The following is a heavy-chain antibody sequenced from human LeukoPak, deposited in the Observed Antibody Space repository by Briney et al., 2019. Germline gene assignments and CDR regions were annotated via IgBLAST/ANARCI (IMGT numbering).Heavy chain of an antibody. V-gene: IGHV1-18*01. D-gene: IGHD1-26*01. J-gene: IGHJ4*02. Sequence: GASVKVSCKASGYTFTSYGISWVRQAPGQGLEWMGWISAYNGNTNYAQKLQGRFTITTDTSTSTAYMELRSLRSDDTAVYYCARDPPKWALPTGFDYWGQGTLVTVSS. CDR2: ISAYNGNT. CDR1: GYTFTSYG. CDR3: ARDPPKWALPTGFDY.